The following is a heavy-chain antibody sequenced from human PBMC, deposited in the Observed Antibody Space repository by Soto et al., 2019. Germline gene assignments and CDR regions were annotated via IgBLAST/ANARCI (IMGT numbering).Heavy chain of an antibody. V-gene: IGHV3-30*18. Sequence: GSLRLSCAASGFIFTSYGMCWVRQAPGKGLEWVALISYDGSNEYYADSVKGRFTISRDNSKNTLNLQMNSLRAEDTAVYYCANELNYYFDYWGQGTLVTVSS. CDR2: ISYDGSNE. CDR1: GFIFTSYG. CDR3: ANELNYYFDY. J-gene: IGHJ4*02.